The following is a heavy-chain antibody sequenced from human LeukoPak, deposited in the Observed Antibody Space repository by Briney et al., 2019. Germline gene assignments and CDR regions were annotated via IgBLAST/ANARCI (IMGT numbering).Heavy chain of an antibody. V-gene: IGHV3-48*01. J-gene: IGHJ4*02. CDR3: VRDNPRCCGVVPANIDDY. CDR1: GFTFTRYS. D-gene: IGHD2-15*01. CDR2: ISRDSGIK. Sequence: GGSLRLSCAASGFTFTRYSMTWVRQAPGKGLEWIAYISRDSGIKYYADSVRGRFTISRDNAKNSLYLQMHSLRAEDTAVYYCVRDNPRCCGVVPANIDDYWGQGTLVTVSS.